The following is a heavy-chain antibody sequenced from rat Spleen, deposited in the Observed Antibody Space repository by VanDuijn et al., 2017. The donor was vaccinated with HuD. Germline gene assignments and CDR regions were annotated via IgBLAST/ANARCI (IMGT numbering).Heavy chain of an antibody. V-gene: IGHV2-30*01. CDR1: GFSLTSYN. D-gene: IGHD1-12*02. CDR2: IWTGGST. CDR3: ARERDGHYFDY. Sequence: QVQLKESGPGLVQPSQTLSLTCTVSGFSLTSYNVHWVRQPTGKGLEWRGIIWTGGSTDYNSALKSRLSISRDTSKSQVFLKMSRLHTEDIATYSSARERDGHYFDYWGQGVMVTVSS. J-gene: IGHJ2*01.